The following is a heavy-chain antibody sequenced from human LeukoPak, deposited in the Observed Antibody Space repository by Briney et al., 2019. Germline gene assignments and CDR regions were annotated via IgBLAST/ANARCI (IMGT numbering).Heavy chain of an antibody. CDR2: IYSSGRT. V-gene: IGHV4-59*08. J-gene: IGHJ3*01. D-gene: IGHD1-7*01. CDR3: ARHLTGTTSGYRVTRNDAFDG. CDR1: GGSISSYY. Sequence: SETLSHTCTVSGGSISSYYWSWIRQPPGKGLEWIGYIYSSGRTTYNPSLKSRLTISVDTSENQFSLKLSSVTAADTAVYYCARHLTGTTSGYRVTRNDAFDGWGQARLLTVSS.